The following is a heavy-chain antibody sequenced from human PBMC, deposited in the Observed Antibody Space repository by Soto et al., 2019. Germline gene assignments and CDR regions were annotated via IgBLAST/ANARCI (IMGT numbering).Heavy chain of an antibody. CDR3: ARDDSRAYYYDAFDI. CDR1: GFTVSSNY. D-gene: IGHD3-22*01. CDR2: IYTDDST. V-gene: IGHV3-53*01. J-gene: IGHJ3*02. Sequence: GGSLRLSCAASGFTVSSNYMSWVRQAPGKGLEWLSVIYTDDSTYYADSVKGRFTISRHNSKNTLYLQMNSLRAEDTAVYYCARDDSRAYYYDAFDIWGQGTMVTVSS.